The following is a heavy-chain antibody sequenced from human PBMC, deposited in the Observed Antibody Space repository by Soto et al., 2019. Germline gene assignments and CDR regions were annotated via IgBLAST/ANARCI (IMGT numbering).Heavy chain of an antibody. CDR1: GGTFSSYA. V-gene: IGHV1-69*06. J-gene: IGHJ4*02. CDR3: ARSDGGYYDSSGYFNLDY. D-gene: IGHD3-22*01. CDR2: IIPIFGTA. Sequence: SVKVSCKASGGTFSSYAISWVRQAPGQGLEWMGGIIPIFGTANYAQKFQGRVTITADKSTSTAYMELSSLRSEDTAVYYCARSDGGYYDSSGYFNLDYWGQGTLVTVSS.